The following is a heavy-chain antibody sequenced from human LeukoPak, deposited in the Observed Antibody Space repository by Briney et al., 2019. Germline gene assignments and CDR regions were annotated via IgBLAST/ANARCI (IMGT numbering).Heavy chain of an antibody. V-gene: IGHV1-8*01. J-gene: IGHJ5*02. Sequence: ASVKVSCKASGYSFTSHDINWVRQATGQGLEWMGWMNPNSGNTGYAQKFQGRVTMTRNTSISTAYMELSNLRSEDTAVYYCARVPSYGYLDCFDPWGQGTLVTVSS. CDR2: MNPNSGNT. CDR1: GYSFTSHD. CDR3: ARVPSYGYLDCFDP. D-gene: IGHD5-18*01.